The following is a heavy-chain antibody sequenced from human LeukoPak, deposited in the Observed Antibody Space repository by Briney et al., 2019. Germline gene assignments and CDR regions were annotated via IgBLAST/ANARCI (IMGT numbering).Heavy chain of an antibody. CDR2: IIPIFGTA. J-gene: IGHJ1*01. Sequence: GASVKVSCKASGGTFSSYAISWVRQAPGQGLEWMGRIIPIFGTANYAQKFQGRVTITTDESTSTAYMELSSLRSEDTAVYYCARGYSSSWLPEYFQYWGQGTLVTVSS. V-gene: IGHV1-69*05. CDR1: GGTFSSYA. CDR3: ARGYSSSWLPEYFQY. D-gene: IGHD6-13*01.